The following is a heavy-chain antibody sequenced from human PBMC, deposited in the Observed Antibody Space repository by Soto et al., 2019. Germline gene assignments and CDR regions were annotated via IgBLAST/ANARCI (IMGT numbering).Heavy chain of an antibody. D-gene: IGHD3-22*01. CDR3: ARDGTDYCASSGWNYYYGMDV. CDR2: INPSGGST. J-gene: IGHJ6*02. V-gene: IGHV1-46*01. Sequence: GASVKVSCKASGYTFTSYYMHWVRQAPGQGLEWIGIINPSGGSTSCAQKFQGRVTMTRDTSTSTVYMELSSLRSEDTAVYYCARDGTDYCASSGWNYYYGMDVWGQGXTVTV. CDR1: GYTFTSYY.